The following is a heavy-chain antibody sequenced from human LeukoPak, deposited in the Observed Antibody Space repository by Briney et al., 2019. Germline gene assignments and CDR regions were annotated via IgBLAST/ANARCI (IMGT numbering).Heavy chain of an antibody. CDR1: GGTFSSYA. CDR3: ARALVRDSSSWYGTGGFDY. V-gene: IGHV1-69*01. D-gene: IGHD6-13*01. Sequence: SVKVSCKASGGTFSSYAISWVRQAPGQGLEWMGGIIPIFGTANYAQKFQGRVTITADESTSTAYVELSSLRSEDTAVYYCARALVRDSSSWYGTGGFDYWGQGTLVTVSS. CDR2: IIPIFGTA. J-gene: IGHJ4*02.